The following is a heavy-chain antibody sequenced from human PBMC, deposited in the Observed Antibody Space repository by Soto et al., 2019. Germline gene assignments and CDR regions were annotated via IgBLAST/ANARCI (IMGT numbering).Heavy chain of an antibody. CDR2: IIPIFGTA. V-gene: IGHV1-69*13. D-gene: IGHD6-13*01. J-gene: IGHJ5*02. Sequence: ASVKVSCKASGGTFSSYAISWVRQAPGQGLEWMGGIIPIFGTANYAQKFQGRVTITADESTSTAYMELSSLRSEDTAVYYCAREGLGVYSSKVWFDPWGQGTLVTVSS. CDR3: AREGLGVYSSKVWFDP. CDR1: GGTFSSYA.